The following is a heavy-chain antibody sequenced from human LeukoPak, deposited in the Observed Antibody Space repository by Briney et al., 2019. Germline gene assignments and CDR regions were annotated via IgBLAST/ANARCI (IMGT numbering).Heavy chain of an antibody. CDR1: GFTFSSYA. CDR2: FSGSGGST. V-gene: IGHV3-23*01. Sequence: PGGSLRLSCAASGFTFSSYAMSWVRQAPGKGLEWVSAFSGSGGSTYYADSVQGRFTISRDNSKSTLCLQMNSLRAEDTAVYYCAKQLGYCSDGSCYFPYWGQGTLVTVSS. CDR3: AKQLGYCSDGSCYFPY. J-gene: IGHJ4*02. D-gene: IGHD2-15*01.